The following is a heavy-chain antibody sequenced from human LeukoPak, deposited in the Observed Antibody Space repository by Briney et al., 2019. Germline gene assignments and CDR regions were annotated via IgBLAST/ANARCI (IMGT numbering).Heavy chain of an antibody. D-gene: IGHD6-13*01. V-gene: IGHV4-4*07. J-gene: IGHJ4*02. CDR3: ARDVVAAAGTWDY. Sequence: SETLSLTCTVSGDSISSSYWSWIRQPAGKGLEWVGRIYTSGSTNYNPSLKSRVTTSVDTSKNQFSLKLSSVSAADTAVYYCARDVVAAAGTWDYWGQGTLVTVSS. CDR1: GDSISSSY. CDR2: IYTSGST.